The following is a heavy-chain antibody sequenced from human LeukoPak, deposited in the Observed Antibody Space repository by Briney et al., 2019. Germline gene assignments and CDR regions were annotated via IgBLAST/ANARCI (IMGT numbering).Heavy chain of an antibody. D-gene: IGHD3-10*01. CDR1: GFAFGPFW. CDR3: ARDRGNPDAFDI. CDR2: INGDGSTI. Sequence: PGGSLRPSCAASGFAFGPFWMHWVRQAPGKGLVWVSHINGDGSTIRYADSVKGRFTISRDNTKNTLSLQINSLGPEDTAVYYCARDRGNPDAFDIWGQGTKVTVSS. V-gene: IGHV3-74*01. J-gene: IGHJ3*02.